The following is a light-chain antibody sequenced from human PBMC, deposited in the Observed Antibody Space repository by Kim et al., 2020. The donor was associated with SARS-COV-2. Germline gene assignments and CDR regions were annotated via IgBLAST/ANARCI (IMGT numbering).Light chain of an antibody. Sequence: DIQMTQSPSFVSASVGDRVVVTCRASQGISSRLAWYQQKPGMAPNLLIYAASSLQSGVPSRFSGSGSGTDFTLTINSLQPDDFATYYCQQYNCYPWTFGQGTKVDIK. V-gene: IGKV1D-16*01. CDR2: AAS. J-gene: IGKJ1*01. CDR1: QGISSR. CDR3: QQYNCYPWT.